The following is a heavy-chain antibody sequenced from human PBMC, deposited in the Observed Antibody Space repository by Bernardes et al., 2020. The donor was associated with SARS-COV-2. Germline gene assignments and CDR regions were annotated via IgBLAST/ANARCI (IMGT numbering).Heavy chain of an antibody. CDR2: ISAIGGST. CDR1: GFTFSKNA. D-gene: IGHD6-6*01. Sequence: GGSLILSCVASGFTFSKNAMTWVRQVPGQGLEWVSAISAIGGSTYYAESVKGRFTISRDNSRNTLYLEMNSLRAEDTAVYYCSKNAKYSSSSMEVWGQGTTVTVS. CDR3: SKNAKYSSSSMEV. J-gene: IGHJ6*02. V-gene: IGHV3-23*01.